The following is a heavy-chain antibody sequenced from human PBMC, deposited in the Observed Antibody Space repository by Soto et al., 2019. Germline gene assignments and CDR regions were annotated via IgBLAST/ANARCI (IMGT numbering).Heavy chain of an antibody. V-gene: IGHV3-23*01. CDR3: AKVGSSTSRQTYYYYYGMDV. Sequence: EAQLLESGGGLVQPGGSLRLSCAASGFTFSSYAMSWVRQAPGKGLEWVSAISGSGGSTYYTDSVKGRFTISRDNSKNTLYLQMNSLRAEDTAVYYCAKVGSSTSRQTYYYYYGMDVWGQGTTVTVSS. CDR2: ISGSGGST. J-gene: IGHJ6*02. D-gene: IGHD2-2*01. CDR1: GFTFSSYA.